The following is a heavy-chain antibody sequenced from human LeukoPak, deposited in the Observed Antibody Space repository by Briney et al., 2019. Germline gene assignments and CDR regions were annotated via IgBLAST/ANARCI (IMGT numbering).Heavy chain of an antibody. V-gene: IGHV4-59*01. CDR2: IYYNGST. CDR1: GGSISSYY. J-gene: IGHJ3*02. Sequence: PSETLSLTCTVSGGSISSYYWSWIRQPPGKGLEWIGYIYYNGSTNYNPSLKSRVTISVDTSKNQFSLKLSSVTAADTAVYYCARDGIASDAFDIWGQGTMVTVSS. CDR3: ARDGIASDAFDI. D-gene: IGHD1-14*01.